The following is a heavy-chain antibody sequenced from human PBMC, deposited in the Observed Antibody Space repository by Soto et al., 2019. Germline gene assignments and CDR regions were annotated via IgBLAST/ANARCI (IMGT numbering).Heavy chain of an antibody. J-gene: IGHJ3*02. CDR3: ARSRGYSYGYLGTMIVGRPGAFDI. D-gene: IGHD5-18*01. CDR1: GDSMSSGYY. V-gene: IGHV4-61*01. Sequence: SETLALTCAVSGDSMSSGYYWSWIRQPPGEGLEWVGDIYYSGRTNYNPSLKSRVTISVDTSKNQFSLKLSSVTAADTAGYYCARSRGYSYGYLGTMIVGRPGAFDIWGQGTMVTVSS. CDR2: IYYSGRT.